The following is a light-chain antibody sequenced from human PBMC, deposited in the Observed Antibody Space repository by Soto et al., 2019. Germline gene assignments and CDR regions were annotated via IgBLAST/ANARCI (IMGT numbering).Light chain of an antibody. J-gene: IGKJ3*01. Sequence: IVLTQSPGTLSLSPGERATLSCRASQSVSSSYLAWYQQKPGQAPRLLIYGASSRATGIPDRFSGSGSGTDFTLTISRLEPEDFAVYYCQQYGSSPGTFGPRTKVDIX. CDR1: QSVSSSY. CDR2: GAS. V-gene: IGKV3-20*01. CDR3: QQYGSSPGT.